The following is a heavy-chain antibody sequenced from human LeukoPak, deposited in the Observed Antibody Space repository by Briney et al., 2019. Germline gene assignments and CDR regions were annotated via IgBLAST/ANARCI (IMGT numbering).Heavy chain of an antibody. V-gene: IGHV4-4*07. D-gene: IGHD6-13*01. CDR3: ARDRDSSTTYTPYYFDS. J-gene: IGHJ4*02. CDR1: GGSMNNYY. CDR2: IYTSGST. Sequence: SETLSLTCTVSGGSMNNYYWSWIRQPAGKGLEWIGRIYTSGSTNYNPSLKSRVTMSVDTSKNQFSLKLSSVTAADTAVYYCARDRDSSTTYTPYYFDSWGQGTLVTVSS.